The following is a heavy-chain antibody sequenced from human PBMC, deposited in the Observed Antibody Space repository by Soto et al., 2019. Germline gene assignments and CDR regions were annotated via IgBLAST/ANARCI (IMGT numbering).Heavy chain of an antibody. CDR3: ARSTRTYGDYVFPFDY. Sequence: ASVKVSCKASGYTFTSYAMHWVLQAPGQRLEWMGWINAGNGNTKYSQKFQGRVTITRDTSASTAYIELSSLRSEDTAVYYCARSTRTYGDYVFPFDYWGQGTLVTVSS. CDR1: GYTFTSYA. CDR2: INAGNGNT. D-gene: IGHD4-17*01. J-gene: IGHJ4*02. V-gene: IGHV1-3*01.